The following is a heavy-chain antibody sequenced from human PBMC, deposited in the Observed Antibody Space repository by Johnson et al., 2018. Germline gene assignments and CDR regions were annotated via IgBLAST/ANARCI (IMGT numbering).Heavy chain of an antibody. CDR2: IYPGDSET. CDR3: ARHAASHGSGYAYPGAAFDI. CDR1: GYSFTSYW. Sequence: VQLVESGAEVKKPGESLKISCKGSGYSFTSYWIGWVRQMSGKGLEWMGIIYPGDSETRYSPSSQGQVTISADKSITTAYLQWSSLKDSATAMYYCARHAASHGSGYAYPGAAFDIWGQGTMVTVSA. D-gene: IGHD3-22*01. V-gene: IGHV5-51*01. J-gene: IGHJ3*02.